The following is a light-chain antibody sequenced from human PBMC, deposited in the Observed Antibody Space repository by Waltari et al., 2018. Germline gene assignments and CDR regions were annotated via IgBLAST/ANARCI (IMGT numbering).Light chain of an antibody. V-gene: IGLV5-45*03. CDR1: SGINFGNYR. Sequence: QAVLTQPSSLSASPGASASLTCPLRSGINFGNYRIYWYQPKPGSPPQYLLRYKSDSDKHQGSGVPSRFSGSKEASTNAGSLLISGLQSEDEADYYCRIWHSSSLVFGGGTKLTVL. CDR2: YKSDSDK. J-gene: IGLJ3*02. CDR3: RIWHSSSLV.